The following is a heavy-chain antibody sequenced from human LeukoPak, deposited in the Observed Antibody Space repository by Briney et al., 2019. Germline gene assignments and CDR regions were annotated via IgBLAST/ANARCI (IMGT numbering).Heavy chain of an antibody. CDR1: GFTFSNFG. Sequence: GTSLRLSCAASGFTFSNFGMPWVRQAPGRGLEWVAVASYDGTDKYYGDSVKGRFTISRDNSKNTLYLQMNSLTTEDTAVYYCAKLSVSVIAVATKGAAFDVWGQGTTVTVSS. CDR3: AKLSVSVIAVATKGAAFDV. J-gene: IGHJ3*01. V-gene: IGHV3-30*18. CDR2: ASYDGTDK. D-gene: IGHD6-19*01.